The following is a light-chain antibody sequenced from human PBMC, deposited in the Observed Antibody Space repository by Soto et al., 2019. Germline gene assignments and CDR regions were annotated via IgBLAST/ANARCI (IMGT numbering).Light chain of an antibody. CDR3: QHRTIWEYT. CDR1: QSVSSS. J-gene: IGKJ2*01. V-gene: IGKV3-11*01. Sequence: EIVLTQSPATLSLSPGERATLSCRASQSVSSSLAWYQQKPGQAPRLLIYGASKRAPGIPVRFSASGSVTDFTLTISSLEPEDFAVYSCQHRTIWEYTFGQGTKLEIK. CDR2: GAS.